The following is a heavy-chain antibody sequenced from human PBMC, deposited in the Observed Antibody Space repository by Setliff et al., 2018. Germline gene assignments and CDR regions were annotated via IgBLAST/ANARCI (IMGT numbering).Heavy chain of an antibody. J-gene: IGHJ4*02. D-gene: IGHD1-1*01. CDR1: GDSISSGTYY. Sequence: SETLSLTCTVSGDSISSGTYYWSWIRQPPGKGLEWIGRIYYRGTTYYNASLRSRLTISVDTSKNQFSLKLNSVTAPDTAVYYCARTGTYRYFDYWGQGILVTV. V-gene: IGHV4-39*01. CDR3: ARTGTYRYFDY. CDR2: IYYRGTT.